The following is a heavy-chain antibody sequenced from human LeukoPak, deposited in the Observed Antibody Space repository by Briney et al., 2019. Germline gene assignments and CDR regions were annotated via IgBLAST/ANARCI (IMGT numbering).Heavy chain of an antibody. CDR1: GFTFRNFA. V-gene: IGHV3-23*01. CDR2: ISGSGGST. J-gene: IGHJ4*02. Sequence: TGGSLRLSCAASGFTFRNFAMSWVRQAPGKGLEWVSGISGSGGSTSHAESVKGRFTISRDNSRNTLYLQMNSLRAEDAAVYYCAEDGYSEAYWGQGTLVTVSS. D-gene: IGHD1-26*01. CDR3: AEDGYSEAY.